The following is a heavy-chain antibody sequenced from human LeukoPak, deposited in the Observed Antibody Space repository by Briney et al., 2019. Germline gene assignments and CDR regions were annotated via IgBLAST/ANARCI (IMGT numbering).Heavy chain of an antibody. D-gene: IGHD6-13*01. Sequence: KPGGSLRLSCAGSGFIFSNAWMTWVRQVPGMGLEWVGRIYSKANGGSTDYAAPVKGRFTISRDDSKNMLYLQMNSLKTEDTAVYYCTTVRGIAAAGSWGQGTMVTVSS. V-gene: IGHV3-15*01. CDR1: GFIFSNAW. CDR3: TTVRGIAAAGS. J-gene: IGHJ3*01. CDR2: IYSKANGGST.